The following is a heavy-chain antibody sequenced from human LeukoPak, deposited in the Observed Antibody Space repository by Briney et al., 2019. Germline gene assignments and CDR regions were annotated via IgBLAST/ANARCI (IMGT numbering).Heavy chain of an antibody. CDR3: ARDQGGTTGYFDL. CDR2: IYHSGST. J-gene: IGHJ2*01. CDR1: GGSISSCGYC. V-gene: IGHV4-30-2*01. Sequence: SETLSLTCAVSGGSISSCGYCWSWIRQPPGKGLKWIGYIYHSGSTYYNPSLKSRGTISVDRSTNQFSLKLSSVTAADTAVYYCARDQGGTTGYFDLWGRGTLVTVSS. D-gene: IGHD1-7*01.